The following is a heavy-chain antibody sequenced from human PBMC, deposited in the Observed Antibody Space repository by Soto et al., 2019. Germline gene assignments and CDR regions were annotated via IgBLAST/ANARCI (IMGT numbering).Heavy chain of an antibody. J-gene: IGHJ3*01. CDR3: AREGVPNYYYWSGDASDF. D-gene: IGHD3-3*01. Sequence: EVQLVESGGALVKPGGSLRLSCAASGFTFSNYAMNWVRKAPGKGMEWVASISSGSSFISYADSVKGRFTISRDNANTSLYLEMNSLRAEDTAVYYCAREGVPNYYYWSGDASDFWGHGTMVTVSS. CDR1: GFTFSNYA. V-gene: IGHV3-21*01. CDR2: ISSGSSFI.